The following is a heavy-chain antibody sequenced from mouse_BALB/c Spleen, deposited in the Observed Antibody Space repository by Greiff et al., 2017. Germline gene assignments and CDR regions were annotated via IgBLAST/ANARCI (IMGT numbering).Heavy chain of an antibody. CDR3: TRSGDYDGTWFAY. D-gene: IGHD2-4*01. CDR1: GYSFTSYW. V-gene: IGHV1-5*01. CDR2: IYPGNSDT. J-gene: IGHJ3*01. Sequence: EVQLQQSGTVLARPGASVKMSCKASGYSFTSYWMHWVKQRPGQGLEWIGAIYPGNSDTSYNQKFKGKAKLTAVTSASTAYMERSSLTNEDSAVYYCTRSGDYDGTWFAYWGQGTLVTVSA.